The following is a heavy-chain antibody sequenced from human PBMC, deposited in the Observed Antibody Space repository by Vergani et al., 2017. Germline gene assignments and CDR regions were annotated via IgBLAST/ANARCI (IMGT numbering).Heavy chain of an antibody. J-gene: IGHJ4*02. V-gene: IGHV4-31*03. CDR3: ARTYYDFWSGYYGNNYFDY. CDR1: GGSISSGGYY. Sequence: QVQLQESGPGLVKPSQTLSLTCTVSGGSISSGGYYWSWIRQHPGKGLEWIGYIYYSGSTYYNPSLKSRVTISVDTSKNQFSLKLSSVTAADTAVYYCARTYYDFWSGYYGNNYFDYWGQGTLVNV. CDR2: IYYSGST. D-gene: IGHD3-3*01.